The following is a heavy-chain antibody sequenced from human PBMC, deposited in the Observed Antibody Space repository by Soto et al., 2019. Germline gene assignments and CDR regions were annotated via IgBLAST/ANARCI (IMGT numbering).Heavy chain of an antibody. CDR3: ARDGLAYCGGDCYGWFDP. D-gene: IGHD2-21*01. CDR2: IDYRAST. CDR1: GGSISSGGYY. V-gene: IGHV4-31*03. J-gene: IGHJ5*02. Sequence: QVQLQESGPGLVKPSQTLSLTCTVSGGSISSGGYYWSWIRPHPGKGLEWIGYIDYRASTYYNPSLTSRVTISVDTSKNQLSLELSSGTAADTAVYYCARDGLAYCGGDCYGWFDPWGQGTLFTVSS.